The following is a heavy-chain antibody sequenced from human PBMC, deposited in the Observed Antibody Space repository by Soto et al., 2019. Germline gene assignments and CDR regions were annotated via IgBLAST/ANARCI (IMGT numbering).Heavy chain of an antibody. CDR2: IKQDGSEK. V-gene: IGHV3-7*01. CDR3: ARTRGDSSSSGHAFNI. J-gene: IGHJ3*02. D-gene: IGHD6-6*01. Sequence: GGSLRLSCAASGFTFSNYWMGWVRQAPGKGLGWVANIKQDGSEKYYVDSVKGRFTISRDNAKSSLYLQMNSLGVDDTAIYYCARTRGDSSSSGHAFNIWGQGTVVTVSS. CDR1: GFTFSNYW.